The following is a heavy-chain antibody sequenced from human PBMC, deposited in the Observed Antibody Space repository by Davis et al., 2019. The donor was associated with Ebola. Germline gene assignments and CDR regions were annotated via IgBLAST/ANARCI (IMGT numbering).Heavy chain of an antibody. D-gene: IGHD2-2*01. J-gene: IGHJ6*02. CDR1: GGSISSYY. CDR2: IYYSGST. CDR3: AANIVVVPAAIPRGYYYYGMDV. Sequence: MPSETLSLTCTVSGGSISSYYWSWIRQPPGKGLEWIGYIYYSGSTNYNPSLKSRVTISVDTSKNQFSLKLSSVTAADTAVYYCAANIVVVPAAIPRGYYYYGMDVWGQGTTVTVSS. V-gene: IGHV4-59*12.